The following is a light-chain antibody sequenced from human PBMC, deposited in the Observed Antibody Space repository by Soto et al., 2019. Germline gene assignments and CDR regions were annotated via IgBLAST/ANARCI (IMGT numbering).Light chain of an antibody. Sequence: QSVLTQPPSVSGAPGQRVTISCTGSSSNIGAGYDVPWYQQLPGTAPKLLIYGNSNRPSGVPDRFSGSKSGTSASLAITGLQAEDEADYDCQSYDSSLSGYVFGTGTKLTVL. J-gene: IGLJ1*01. CDR2: GNS. CDR1: SSNIGAGYD. CDR3: QSYDSSLSGYV. V-gene: IGLV1-40*01.